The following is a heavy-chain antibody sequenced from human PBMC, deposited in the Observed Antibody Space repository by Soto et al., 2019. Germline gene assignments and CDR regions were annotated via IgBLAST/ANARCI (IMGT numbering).Heavy chain of an antibody. CDR1: GGSFSGYY. D-gene: IGHD5-12*01. V-gene: IGHV4-34*01. CDR3: ARGRRYSGYVVRSSSWPNYYYYMDV. CDR2: INHSGST. Sequence: SETLSLTCAVYGGSFSGYYWSWIRQPPGKGLEWIGEINHSGSTNYNPALKSRVPISVDTSQIQFSLKQSYVTAADPAVYYCARGRRYSGYVVRSSSWPNYYYYMDVWGKGTTVTVSS. J-gene: IGHJ6*03.